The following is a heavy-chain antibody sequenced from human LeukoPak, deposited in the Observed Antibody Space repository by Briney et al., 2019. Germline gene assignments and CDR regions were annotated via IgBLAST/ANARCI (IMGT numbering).Heavy chain of an antibody. CDR3: ATGRLSGKGYDH. CDR2: IDSGGNT. J-gene: IGHJ4*02. V-gene: IGHV3-66*01. CDR1: GFTFSSYS. D-gene: IGHD1-26*01. Sequence: GGSLRLSCAASGFTFSSYSMNWVRQAPGRGLEWVPVIDSGGNTNYADSVRGRFIISRDNSENTLHLQMNSLRAEDTAVYYCATGRLSGKGYDHWGQGTLVTVSS.